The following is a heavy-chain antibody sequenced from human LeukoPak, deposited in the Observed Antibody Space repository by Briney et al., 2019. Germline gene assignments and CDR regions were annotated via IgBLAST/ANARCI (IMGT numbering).Heavy chain of an antibody. CDR1: GGSISSGGYS. D-gene: IGHD3-10*01. Sequence: SETLSLTCAVSGGSISSGGYSWRWIRQPPGKGLEWIGYIYHSGSTYYNPSLKSRVTISVDRSKNQFSLKLSSVTAADTAVYYCARVSAVNDAFDIWGQGTMVTVSS. V-gene: IGHV4-30-2*01. J-gene: IGHJ3*02. CDR3: ARVSAVNDAFDI. CDR2: IYHSGST.